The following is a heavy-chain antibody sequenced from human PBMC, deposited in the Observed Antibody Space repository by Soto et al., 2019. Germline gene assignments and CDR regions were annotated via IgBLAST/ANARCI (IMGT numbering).Heavy chain of an antibody. CDR1: GYTFTSYG. J-gene: IGHJ6*03. CDR2: ISAYNGNT. D-gene: IGHD2-15*01. Sequence: ASVKVSCKASGYTFTSYGISWVRQAPGQGLEWMGWISAYNGNTNYAQKHQGRVTMTTDTSTSTAYMELRSLRSDDTAVYYCARALNYCSGGSCYPYYYYYYMDVWGKGTTVTVSS. CDR3: ARALNYCSGGSCYPYYYYYYMDV. V-gene: IGHV1-18*01.